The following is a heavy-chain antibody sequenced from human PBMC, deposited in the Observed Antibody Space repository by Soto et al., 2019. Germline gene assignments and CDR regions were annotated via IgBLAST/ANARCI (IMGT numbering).Heavy chain of an antibody. CDR3: ARDRPRTWFDP. CDR1: GGSISSGDYY. CDR2: IYYSGST. Sequence: QVQLQESGPGLVKPSQTLSLTCTVSGGSISSGDYYWSWIRQPPGKGLEWIGYIYYSGSTYYNPSLKSXXTXSXXTSKNQFSLKLSSVTAADTAVYYCARDRPRTWFDPWGQGTLVTVSS. V-gene: IGHV4-30-4*01. J-gene: IGHJ5*02.